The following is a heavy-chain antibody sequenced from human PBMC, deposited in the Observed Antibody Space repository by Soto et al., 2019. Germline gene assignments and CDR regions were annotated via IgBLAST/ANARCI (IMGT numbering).Heavy chain of an antibody. CDR3: ARGRTSVVVVAATLYYFDY. CDR1: GFTFSSYS. J-gene: IGHJ4*02. V-gene: IGHV3-21*01. Sequence: GGSLRLSCAASGFTFSSYSMNWVRQAPGKGLEWVSSISSSSSYIYYADSVKGRFTISRDNAKNSLYLQMNSLRAEDTAVYYCARGRTSVVVVAATLYYFDYWGQGTLVTVSS. CDR2: ISSSSSYI. D-gene: IGHD2-15*01.